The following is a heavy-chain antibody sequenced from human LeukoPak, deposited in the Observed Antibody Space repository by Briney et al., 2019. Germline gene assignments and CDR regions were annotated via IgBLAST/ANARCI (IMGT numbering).Heavy chain of an antibody. V-gene: IGHV1-24*01. J-gene: IGHJ4*02. CDR3: ARDGYGSGKGFFDY. Sequence: ASVKVSCKVSGYTLTELSMHWVRQAPGKGLEWMGGFDPGDGETIYAQKFQGRVTMTEDTSSDTAYMELSSLRSDDTAVYYCARDGYGSGKGFFDYWGQGTLVTVSS. CDR2: FDPGDGET. D-gene: IGHD3-10*01. CDR1: GYTLTELS.